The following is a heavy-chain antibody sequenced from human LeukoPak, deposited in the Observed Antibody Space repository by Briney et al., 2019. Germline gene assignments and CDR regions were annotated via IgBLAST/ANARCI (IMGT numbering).Heavy chain of an antibody. CDR2: MNPNSGNT. J-gene: IGHJ6*03. CDR3: ARGPDYHYYYYMDV. V-gene: IGHV1-8*03. CDR1: GYTFTSYD. Sequence: GASVKVSCKASGYTFTSYDIKWVRQATGQGLEWMGWMNPNSGNTGYAQKFQGRVTITRNTSISTAYMELSSLRSEDTAVYYCARGPDYHYYYYMDVWGKGTTVTVSS.